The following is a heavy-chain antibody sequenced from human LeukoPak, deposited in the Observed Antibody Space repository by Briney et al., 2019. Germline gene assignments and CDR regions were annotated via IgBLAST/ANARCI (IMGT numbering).Heavy chain of an antibody. CDR3: ARDSMTTVTDLDY. V-gene: IGHV3-21*01. D-gene: IGHD4-17*01. CDR2: ISSSSSYI. J-gene: IGHJ4*02. CDR1: GFTFSSYS. Sequence: PGGSLRLSCAASGFTFSSYSMNWVRQAPGKGLEWVSSISSSSSYIYYADSVKGRFTISRDNAKNSLYLQMNSLRAEDTAVYYCARDSMTTVTDLDYWGQGTLVTVSS.